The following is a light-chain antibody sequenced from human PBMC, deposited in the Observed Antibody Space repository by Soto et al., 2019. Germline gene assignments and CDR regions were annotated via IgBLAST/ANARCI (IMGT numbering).Light chain of an antibody. CDR1: QTVNAW. V-gene: IGKV1-5*01. CDR2: DAS. CDR3: QQYNTHSGT. J-gene: IGKJ1*01. Sequence: DIQMTQSPSTLSASLGDRVTITCRASQTVNAWLAWYQHKPGKAPKPLIYDASILESGVPARFSGSGSGTEFILTISNLQPDDVGTYYCQQYNTHSGTFGQGTKVDI.